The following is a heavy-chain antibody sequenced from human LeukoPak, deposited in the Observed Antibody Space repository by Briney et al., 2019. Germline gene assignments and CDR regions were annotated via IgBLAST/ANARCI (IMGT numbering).Heavy chain of an antibody. D-gene: IGHD6-13*01. CDR3: ARIGYSSSCFDY. V-gene: IGHV3-7*01. CDR2: IKQDGSEK. Sequence: GTLSLTCAVSGGSISSSNWWSWVRQTPGKGLEWVANIKQDGSEKDYVDSMKGRFTISRDNAKNSVYLQVNGLRAEDTAVYYCARIGYSSSCFDYWGQGTVVTVSS. J-gene: IGHJ4*02. CDR1: GGSISSSNW.